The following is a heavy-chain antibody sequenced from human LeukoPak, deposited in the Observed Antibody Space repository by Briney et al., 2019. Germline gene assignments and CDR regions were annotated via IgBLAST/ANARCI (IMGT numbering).Heavy chain of an antibody. D-gene: IGHD3-22*01. J-gene: IGHJ3*02. Sequence: ASVKVSCKASGYTFTGYYMHWVRQAPGQGLEWMGWINPNSGGTNYAQKFQGRVTMTRDTSISTAYMELSRPRSDDTAVYCCARGRYYDSSGYYYIYAFDIWGQGTMVTVSS. CDR2: INPNSGGT. CDR3: ARGRYYDSSGYYYIYAFDI. CDR1: GYTFTGYY. V-gene: IGHV1-2*02.